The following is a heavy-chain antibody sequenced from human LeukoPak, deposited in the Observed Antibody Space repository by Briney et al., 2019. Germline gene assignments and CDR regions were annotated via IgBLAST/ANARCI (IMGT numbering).Heavy chain of an antibody. CDR1: GGSISSYY. J-gene: IGHJ4*02. CDR3: ARLKTYYDILTGYYPAGYFDY. D-gene: IGHD3-9*01. CDR2: IYYSGST. V-gene: IGHV4-59*01. Sequence: PSETLSLTCTVSGGSISSYYWSWIRQPPGKGLEWIGYIYYSGSTNYNPSLKSRVTISVDTSKNQFSLKLSSVTAADTAVYYCARLKTYYDILTGYYPAGYFDYGGKEPLVTVSS.